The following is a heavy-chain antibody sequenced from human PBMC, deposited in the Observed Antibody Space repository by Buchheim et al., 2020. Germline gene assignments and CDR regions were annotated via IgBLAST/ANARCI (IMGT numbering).Heavy chain of an antibody. D-gene: IGHD3-16*01. V-gene: IGHV3-23*01. CDR3: AKSSYKLGATQPFDY. CDR1: GFTFSSYA. Sequence: EVQLFESGGGLVQPGGSLRLSCAASGFTFSSYAMSWVRHAPGKGLEWVSAISGSGGSTYYADSVKGRFTIYRDNSKHTLYLQMNSLRAEETAVYYCAKSSYKLGATQPFDYWGQGTL. CDR2: ISGSGGST. J-gene: IGHJ4*02.